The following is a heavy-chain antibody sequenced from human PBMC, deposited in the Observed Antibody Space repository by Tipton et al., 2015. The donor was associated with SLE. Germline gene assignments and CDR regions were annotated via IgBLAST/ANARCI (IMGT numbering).Heavy chain of an antibody. Sequence: TLSLTCTVSGGSISSYYWSWIRQPPGKGLEWIGYIYYSGSTYYNPSLKSRVTISVDTSKNQFSLKLSSVTAADTAVYYCARDCGGSDAFDIWGQGTMVTVSS. J-gene: IGHJ3*02. CDR1: GGSISSYY. CDR3: ARDCGGSDAFDI. CDR2: IYYSGST. V-gene: IGHV4-59*12. D-gene: IGHD2-21*01.